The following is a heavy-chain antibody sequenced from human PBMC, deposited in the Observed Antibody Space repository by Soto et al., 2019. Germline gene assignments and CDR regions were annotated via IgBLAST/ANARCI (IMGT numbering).Heavy chain of an antibody. Sequence: QVQLEQSGPAVKKPGASLKISCKISGYSFNDYGVTWVRQAPGQGFEWMGWISGKNGATNYAQELQGRVTMTTDTSTKTVYLEVSSLTADGTVVYYCARAERIPGDFDSWGQGTLVAVSS. CDR3: ARAERIPGDFDS. D-gene: IGHD2-21*01. CDR1: GYSFNDYG. V-gene: IGHV1-18*04. J-gene: IGHJ4*02. CDR2: ISGKNGAT.